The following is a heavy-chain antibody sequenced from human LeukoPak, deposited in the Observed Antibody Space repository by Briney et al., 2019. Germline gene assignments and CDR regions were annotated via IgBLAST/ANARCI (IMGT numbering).Heavy chain of an antibody. CDR1: GYTFTSYD. CDR2: MNPNSGNT. D-gene: IGHD3-22*01. CDR3: QRXMGSGSYXXAYYFDY. J-gene: IGHJ4*02. V-gene: IGHV1-8*01. Sequence: ASVKVSCKASGYTFTSYDINWVRQATGQGLEWMGWMNPNSGNTGYAQKSQGRVTMTRNTSISTAYMELSSLRSEDTAVYYCQRXMGSGSYXXAYYFDYWGQGTLVSVSS.